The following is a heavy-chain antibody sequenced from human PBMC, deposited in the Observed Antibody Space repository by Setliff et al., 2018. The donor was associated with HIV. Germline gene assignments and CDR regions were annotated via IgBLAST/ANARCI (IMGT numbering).Heavy chain of an antibody. CDR2: ISPDNGNR. J-gene: IGHJ4*02. D-gene: IGHD1-1*01. Sequence: ASVKVSCKSSGYTFTDYFMHWVRQAPGQGLEWMGWISPDNGNRRILRRFQGRVTMTRDTSINTAYMELSGLTSDDTAVYYCARQLSNSFDYWGQ. V-gene: IGHV1-2*02. CDR3: ARQLSNSFDY. CDR1: GYTFTDYF.